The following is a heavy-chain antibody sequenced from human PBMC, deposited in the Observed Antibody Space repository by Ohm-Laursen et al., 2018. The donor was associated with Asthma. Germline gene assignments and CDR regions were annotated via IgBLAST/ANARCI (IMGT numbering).Heavy chain of an antibody. CDR2: IYYSGST. CDR3: ARVVVTAFDI. J-gene: IGHJ3*02. CDR1: GGSISSSGYY. V-gene: IGHV4-39*07. Sequence: SDTLSLTCTVSGGSISSSGYYWGWIRQPPGKGLEWIGSIYYSGSTYYNPSLKSRVTISVDTSKNQFSLKLSSVTAADTAVYYCARVVVTAFDIWGQGTMVTVSS. D-gene: IGHD3-22*01.